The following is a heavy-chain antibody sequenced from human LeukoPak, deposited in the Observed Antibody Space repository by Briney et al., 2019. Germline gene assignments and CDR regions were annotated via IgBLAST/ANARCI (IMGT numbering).Heavy chain of an antibody. CDR2: ISYDGSNK. CDR1: GFTFSSYG. CDR3: AKFPFNYYDSSGYYYPSDAFDI. D-gene: IGHD3-22*01. Sequence: PGRSLRLSCAASGFTFSSYGMHWVRQAPGKGLEWVAVISYDGSNKYYADSVKGRFTISRDNSKNTLYLQMNSLRAEDTAVYYYAKFPFNYYDSSGYYYPSDAFDIWGQGTMVTVSS. J-gene: IGHJ3*02. V-gene: IGHV3-30*18.